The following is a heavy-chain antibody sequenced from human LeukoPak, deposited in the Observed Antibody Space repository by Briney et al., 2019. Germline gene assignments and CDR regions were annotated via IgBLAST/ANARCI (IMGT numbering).Heavy chain of an antibody. V-gene: IGHV4-59*01. CDR3: ARSYTAMSPFDP. D-gene: IGHD5-18*01. Sequence: SETLSLTCTVSGGSISSYYWSWVRQPPGNGLEWIGYIYSSGSTNYNASLKSRVTISADTSKNQISLKLSSVTAADTAVYYCARSYTAMSPFDPWGQGTLVFVSS. J-gene: IGHJ5*02. CDR2: IYSSGST. CDR1: GGSISSYY.